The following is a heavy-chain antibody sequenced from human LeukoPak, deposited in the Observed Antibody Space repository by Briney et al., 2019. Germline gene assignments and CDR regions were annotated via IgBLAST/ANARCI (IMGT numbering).Heavy chain of an antibody. J-gene: IGHJ3*02. CDR2: ISSSSSYI. V-gene: IGHV3-21*04. CDR3: AKDVEATMVAFDI. D-gene: IGHD5-24*01. Sequence: PGGSLRLSCAASGFTFSSYSMNWVRQAPGKGLEWVSSISSSSSYIYYADSVKGRFTISRDNAKNSLYLQMNSLRAEDTALYYCAKDVEATMVAFDIWGQGTMVTVSS. CDR1: GFTFSSYS.